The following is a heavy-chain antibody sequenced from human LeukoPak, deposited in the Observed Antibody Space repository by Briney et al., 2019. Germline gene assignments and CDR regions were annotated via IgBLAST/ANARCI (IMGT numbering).Heavy chain of an antibody. CDR2: INPSGGST. J-gene: IGHJ4*02. Sequence: GASVKVSCKASGYTFTSFGISWVRQAPGQGLEWMGIINPSGGSTSYAQKFQGRVTMTRDTSTSTVYMELSSLRSEDTAVYYCARVSPNWGRNFDYWGQGTLVTISS. CDR1: GYTFTSFG. V-gene: IGHV1-46*01. CDR3: ARVSPNWGRNFDY. D-gene: IGHD7-27*01.